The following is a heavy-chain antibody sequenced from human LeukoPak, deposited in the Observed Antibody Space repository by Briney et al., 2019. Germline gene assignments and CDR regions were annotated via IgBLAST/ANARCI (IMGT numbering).Heavy chain of an antibody. D-gene: IGHD2-2*01. CDR1: GFTFSSYW. V-gene: IGHV3-74*01. CDR2: IDTDGSST. Sequence: PGGSLRLSCAASGFTFSSYWMHWVRQAPGKGLVWVSRIDTDGSSTTYADSVKGRFTISRDNSKNTLYLQVNSLRAEDTAVYYCAKDLPSTNRYCSTTSCSLFDYWGQGTLVTVSS. J-gene: IGHJ4*02. CDR3: AKDLPSTNRYCSTTSCSLFDY.